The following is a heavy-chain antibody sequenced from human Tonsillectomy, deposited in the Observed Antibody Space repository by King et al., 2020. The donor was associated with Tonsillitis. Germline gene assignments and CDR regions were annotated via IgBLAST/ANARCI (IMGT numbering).Heavy chain of an antibody. CDR3: AKRSRVPNAGPFDI. CDR2: ISGSSGDT. J-gene: IGHJ3*02. V-gene: IGHV3-23*04. Sequence: VQLVESGGGLVQPGGSLRLSCAASGFMFSDYAMSWVRQAPGKGLEWVSGISGSSGDTYYAESVRGRFTISRDNSKNTLYLQMNSLRAEDTAIYYCAKRSRVPNAGPFDIWGQGTMVTV. D-gene: IGHD2-2*01. CDR1: GFMFSDYA.